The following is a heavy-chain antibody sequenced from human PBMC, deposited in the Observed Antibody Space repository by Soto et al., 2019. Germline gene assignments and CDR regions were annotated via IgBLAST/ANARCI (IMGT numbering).Heavy chain of an antibody. CDR1: GLTFSSYC. J-gene: IGHJ4*02. D-gene: IGHD3-22*01. Sequence: GGSLRLSCAASGLTFSSYCMSWVRQAPGKGLEWVANIKQDGSQEYYVDSVKGRFTISRDNAKNSLYLQMNSLRVEDTAVYYCASAYYYDSSGYSPGGYWGQGTLVTVSS. CDR2: IKQDGSQE. CDR3: ASAYYYDSSGYSPGGY. V-gene: IGHV3-7*01.